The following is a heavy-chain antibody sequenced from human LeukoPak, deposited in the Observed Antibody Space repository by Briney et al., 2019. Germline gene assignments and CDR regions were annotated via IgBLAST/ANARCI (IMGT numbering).Heavy chain of an antibody. D-gene: IGHD1-26*01. V-gene: IGHV3-33*06. J-gene: IGHJ4*02. Sequence: QAGGSLRLSCAASGFSFSNYGMHWARQAPGKGLEWVAVIWVDGSYKYYADSVKGRFTISRDNSENALYLQMNSLRAEDTAVYYCAKPTRGSGSFLIDYWGQGTLVTVSS. CDR3: AKPTRGSGSFLIDY. CDR2: IWVDGSYK. CDR1: GFSFSNYG.